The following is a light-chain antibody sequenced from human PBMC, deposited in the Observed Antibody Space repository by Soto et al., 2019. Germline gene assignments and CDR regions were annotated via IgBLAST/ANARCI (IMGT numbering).Light chain of an antibody. Sequence: EIVLTQSPDTLSSSPGERLTLSCRASQSVRNNYLAWYQLKPGQAPRLLIYETYRRATGIPDRFSGSGSGTDFTLTISELEPEDFAVYYCQHYDWSLTWTFGPGTKVDIK. CDR3: QHYDWSLTWT. V-gene: IGKV3-20*01. CDR2: ETY. CDR1: QSVRNNY. J-gene: IGKJ1*01.